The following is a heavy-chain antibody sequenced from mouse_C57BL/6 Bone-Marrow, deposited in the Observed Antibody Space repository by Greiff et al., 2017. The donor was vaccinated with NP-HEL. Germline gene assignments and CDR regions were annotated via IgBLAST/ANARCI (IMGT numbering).Heavy chain of an antibody. CDR1: GYTFTSYW. V-gene: IGHV1-55*01. J-gene: IGHJ1*03. CDR3: AINYYGSSYWYFDV. CDR2: IYPGSGST. D-gene: IGHD1-1*01. Sequence: VQLQQPGAELVKPGASVKMSCKASGYTFTSYWITWVKQRPGQGLEWIGDIYPGSGSTNYNEKFKSKATLTVGTSSSTAYMQLSSLTSEDSAVYYCAINYYGSSYWYFDVWGTGTTVTVSS.